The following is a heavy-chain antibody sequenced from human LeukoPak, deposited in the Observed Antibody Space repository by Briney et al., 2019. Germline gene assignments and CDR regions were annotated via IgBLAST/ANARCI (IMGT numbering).Heavy chain of an antibody. Sequence: GGSLRLSCAASGFTFSSNYMTWVRQAPGKGLEWVSSISSSSSYIYYADSVKGRFTISRDNAKNSLYLQMNSLRAEDTAVYYCARDVSDSSGYYLLGYYYGMDVWGQGTTVTVSS. CDR2: ISSSSSYI. D-gene: IGHD3-22*01. V-gene: IGHV3-21*01. J-gene: IGHJ6*02. CDR1: GFTFSSNY. CDR3: ARDVSDSSGYYLLGYYYGMDV.